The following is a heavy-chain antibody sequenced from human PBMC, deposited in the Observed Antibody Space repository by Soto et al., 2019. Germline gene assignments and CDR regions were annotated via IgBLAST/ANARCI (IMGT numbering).Heavy chain of an antibody. V-gene: IGHV3-74*01. J-gene: IGHJ4*02. CDR1: GFTFSSYW. CDR2: INSDGSST. D-gene: IGHD3-3*01. CDR3: AKGLILLAHRPNQFDY. Sequence: EVQLVESGGGLVQPGGSLRLSCAASGFTFSSYWMHWVRQAPGKGLVWVSRINSDGSSTSYADSVKGRFTISRDNAKNTLYLHLNSLTADDTAVYYCAKGLILLAHRPNQFDYSCQGTLVTLPP.